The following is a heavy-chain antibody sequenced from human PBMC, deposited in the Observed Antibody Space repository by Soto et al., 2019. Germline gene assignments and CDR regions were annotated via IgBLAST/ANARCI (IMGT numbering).Heavy chain of an antibody. CDR1: GFTFSDYY. V-gene: IGHV3-11*01. CDR3: ARPNRESIHYYHGMDV. Sequence: QVQLVESGGGLVKPGGSLRLSCAASGFTFSDYYMAWIRQAPGKGLEYVSYISRDGDSMYYAVSVKGRLTIARDNTKDALCLQMNSLRPNDPAVYYCARPNRESIHYYHGMDVWGQGTGVTVSS. CDR2: ISRDGDSM. J-gene: IGHJ6*02.